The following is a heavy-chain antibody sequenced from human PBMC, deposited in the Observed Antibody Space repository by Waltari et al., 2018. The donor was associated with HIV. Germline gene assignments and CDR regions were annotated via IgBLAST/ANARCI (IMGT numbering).Heavy chain of an antibody. J-gene: IGHJ4*02. CDR1: GFNFRSYW. D-gene: IGHD3-16*01. Sequence: EVQLVESGGGLVQPGWSLSLSCAASGFNFRSYWMHWIRQIPGKGLVWVSHISTDGSDTSYLESVKGRFTISRDNAKNTLYLQMNSLRVEDTAIYYCTRDLSTYGHEFDYWGQGTLVTVAS. CDR2: ISTDGSDT. V-gene: IGHV3-74*01. CDR3: TRDLSTYGHEFDY.